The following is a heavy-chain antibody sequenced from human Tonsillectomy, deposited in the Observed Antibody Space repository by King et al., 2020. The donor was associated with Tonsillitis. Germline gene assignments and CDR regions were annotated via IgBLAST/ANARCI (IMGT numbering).Heavy chain of an antibody. CDR1: GVSVSSHSYY. J-gene: IGHJ5*02. D-gene: IGHD1-26*01. CDR2: IFDSGTT. CDR3: ASGLVDWFDP. V-gene: IGHV4-39*02. Sequence: QLQESGPGLVKPSGTLSLTCSVSGVSVSSHSYYWGWIRQPPGKGLEWIASIFDSGTTYYNPSLESRVCMSVDTAKNLFSLTLTSVTAADTAVYYCASGLVDWFDPWGQGILVTVSS.